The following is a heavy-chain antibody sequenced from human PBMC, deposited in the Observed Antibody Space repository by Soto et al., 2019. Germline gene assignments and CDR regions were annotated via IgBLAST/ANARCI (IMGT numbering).Heavy chain of an antibody. D-gene: IGHD3-16*01. Sequence: VQLVQSGAELKKPGASVNFSCKASGYTFTNFGISWARQAPGQGLEWMGWISAYNGNTNYTPNLQGRVTMTTNTSTSTGYMELRSLSSDETAVYYSARGGTPIDYWGQGTLDTVSS. V-gene: IGHV1-18*01. CDR3: ARGGTPIDY. CDR2: ISAYNGNT. CDR1: GYTFTNFG. J-gene: IGHJ4*02.